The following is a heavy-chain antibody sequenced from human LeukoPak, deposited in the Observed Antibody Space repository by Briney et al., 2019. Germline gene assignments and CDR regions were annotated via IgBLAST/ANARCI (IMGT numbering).Heavy chain of an antibody. Sequence: SQTLSLTCAISGDSVFSNSAAWTWIRQSPSRGLEWLGRTYYRSKWYNDYAVSVRSRITINPDTSKNQFSLKLSSVTAADTAVYYCARVGYNWNDGLYWFDPWGQGTLVTVSS. J-gene: IGHJ5*02. CDR2: TYYRSKWYN. V-gene: IGHV6-1*01. CDR1: GDSVFSNSAA. CDR3: ARVGYNWNDGLYWFDP. D-gene: IGHD1-1*01.